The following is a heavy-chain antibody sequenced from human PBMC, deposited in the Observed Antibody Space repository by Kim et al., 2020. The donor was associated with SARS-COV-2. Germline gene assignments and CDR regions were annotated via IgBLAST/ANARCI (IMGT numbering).Heavy chain of an antibody. CDR2: IIPIFGTA. CDR3: ARWGDCSSTSCYTGMDV. CDR1: RGTFSSYA. J-gene: IGHJ6*02. Sequence: SVKVSCKASRGTFSSYAISWVRQAPGQGLEWMGGIIPIFGTANYAQKFQGRVTITADESTSTAYMELSSLRSEDTAVYYCARWGDCSSTSCYTGMDVWGQGTTVTVSS. V-gene: IGHV1-69*13. D-gene: IGHD2-2*02.